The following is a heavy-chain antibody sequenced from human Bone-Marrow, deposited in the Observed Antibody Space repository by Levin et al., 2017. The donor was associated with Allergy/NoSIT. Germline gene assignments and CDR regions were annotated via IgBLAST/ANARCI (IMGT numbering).Heavy chain of an antibody. CDR3: ARRRFSSGPSDY. J-gene: IGHJ4*02. D-gene: IGHD6-19*01. V-gene: IGHV5-51*01. CDR1: GYNFNNYW. CDR2: IYPDDSDT. Sequence: KVSCKGSGYNFNNYWVAWVRQMPGQGLEWMGMIYPDDSDTRYSPSFQGQVTMSADKVIDTAYLQWDSLKASDSAMYYCARRRFSSGPSDYWAQGTLVTVSS.